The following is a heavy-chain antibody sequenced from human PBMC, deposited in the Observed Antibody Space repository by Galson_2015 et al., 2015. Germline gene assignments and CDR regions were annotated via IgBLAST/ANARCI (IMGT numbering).Heavy chain of an antibody. CDR3: ARDSTTTHRAGY. V-gene: IGHV3-53*01. Sequence: SLRLSCAASGVTVSNNYMSWVRQAPGKGLEWVSVIYGGDITHYTDSVKGRFPISRDNFKNTLYLQMNNLRAEDTAVYFCARDSTTTHRAGYWGQGTLVIVSS. J-gene: IGHJ4*02. D-gene: IGHD2-2*01. CDR2: IYGGDIT. CDR1: GVTVSNNY.